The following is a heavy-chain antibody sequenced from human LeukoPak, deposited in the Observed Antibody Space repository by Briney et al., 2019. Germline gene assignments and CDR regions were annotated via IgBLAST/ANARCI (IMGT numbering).Heavy chain of an antibody. CDR2: IIPILGIA. Sequence: GASVKVSCKASGGTFSSYAISWVRQAPGQGLEWMGRIIPILGIANYAQKFQGRVTITADKSTSTAYMELSSLRSEDTAVYYCARDRPYGSDPNLFDYWGQGTLVTVSS. V-gene: IGHV1-69*04. CDR3: ARDRPYGSDPNLFDY. J-gene: IGHJ4*02. CDR1: GGTFSSYA. D-gene: IGHD3-10*01.